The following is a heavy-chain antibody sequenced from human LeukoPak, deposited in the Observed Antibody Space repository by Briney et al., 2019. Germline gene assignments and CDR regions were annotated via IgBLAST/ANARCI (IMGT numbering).Heavy chain of an antibody. V-gene: IGHV1-18*01. Sequence: ASVKVSCKASGYTFTSYGISWVRQAPGQGLEWMGWISAYNGNTNYAQKLQGRVTMTTDTSTSTAYMELRSLRSDDTAVYYCARDSPSDRWGLRFWNPYYFDYWGQGTLVTVSS. CDR2: ISAYNGNT. CDR1: GYTFTSYG. J-gene: IGHJ4*02. D-gene: IGHD2-21*01. CDR3: ARDSPSDRWGLRFWNPYYFDY.